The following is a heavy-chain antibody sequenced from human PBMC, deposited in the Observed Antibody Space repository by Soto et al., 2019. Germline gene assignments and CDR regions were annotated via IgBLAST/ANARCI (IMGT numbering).Heavy chain of an antibody. D-gene: IGHD3-22*01. V-gene: IGHV4-38-2*02. CDR2: IYHSGKT. CDR1: GYSISSGYY. CDR3: ARDKRVTMIGGWFDP. J-gene: IGHJ5*02. Sequence: SETLSLTCVVSGYSISSGYYWAWVRQPPGKELEWIGSIYHSGKTYYKPSLRSRVTVSVDTSKNQFSMKLISVTAADTAVYYCARDKRVTMIGGWFDPWGQGTLVTVSS.